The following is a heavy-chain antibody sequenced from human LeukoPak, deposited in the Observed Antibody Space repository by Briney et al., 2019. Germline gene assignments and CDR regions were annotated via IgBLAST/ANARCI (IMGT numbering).Heavy chain of an antibody. J-gene: IGHJ3*02. CDR1: GYTFTGYY. CDR2: INPNSGGT. Sequence: ASVKVSCKASGYTFTGYYMHWVRQAPGQGLEWMGWINPNSGGTNYAQKFQGRVTMTRDTSISTAYMELSRLRSDDTAVYYCAGNTRDCSSTSYCYGPFAFDIWGQGTMVTVSS. CDR3: AGNTRDCSSTSYCYGPFAFDI. D-gene: IGHD2-2*01. V-gene: IGHV1-2*02.